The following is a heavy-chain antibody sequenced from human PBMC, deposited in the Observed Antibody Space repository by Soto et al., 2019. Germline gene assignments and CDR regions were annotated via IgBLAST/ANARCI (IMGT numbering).Heavy chain of an antibody. CDR2: IKGKSDGWTA. Sequence: LRLSCAASGSTFSNVWMNWVRQAPGKGLEWVGRIKGKSDGWTADYAAPVKGRFIISRDDSKNTLYLQMNSLKTEDTAVYYCTCYYDYYFDNWGQGTLVTVSS. V-gene: IGHV3-15*01. J-gene: IGHJ4*02. D-gene: IGHD5-12*01. CDR3: TCYYDYYFDN. CDR1: GSTFSNVW.